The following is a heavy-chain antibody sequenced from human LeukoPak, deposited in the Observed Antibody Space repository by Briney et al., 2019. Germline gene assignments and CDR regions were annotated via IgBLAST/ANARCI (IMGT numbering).Heavy chain of an antibody. D-gene: IGHD3-22*01. CDR2: IKEDGSEK. Sequence: PGGSPRLSCAASGFTFRTYWMRWVRQAPGKGLEWVANIKEDGSEKYYGDSVKGRFTISRDNAKNSLYLEMTSLRVEDTAMYYCARDSSGYQWGQGTLVTVSS. V-gene: IGHV3-7*01. CDR3: ARDSSGYQ. CDR1: GFTFRTYW. J-gene: IGHJ4*02.